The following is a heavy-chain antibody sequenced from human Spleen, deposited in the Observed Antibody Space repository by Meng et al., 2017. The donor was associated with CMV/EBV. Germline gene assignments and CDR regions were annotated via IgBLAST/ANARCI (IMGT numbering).Heavy chain of an antibody. CDR3: TTDAGSSWGGGFDP. J-gene: IGHJ5*02. CDR2: IKSKTDGGTT. D-gene: IGHD6-13*01. CDR1: GFTFNNAW. V-gene: IGHV3-15*01. Sequence: GFTFNNAWMSWVRQAPGKGLEWVGRIKSKTDGGTTDYAAPVKGRFTISRDDSKNTLYLQMNSLKTEDTAVYYCTTDAGSSWGGGFDPWGQGTLVTVSS.